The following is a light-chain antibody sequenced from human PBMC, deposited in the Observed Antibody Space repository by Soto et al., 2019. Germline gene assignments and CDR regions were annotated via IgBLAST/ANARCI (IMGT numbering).Light chain of an antibody. J-gene: IGLJ1*01. CDR3: SSYTSSSTLVV. CDR2: EVS. CDR1: ISDVGGYNY. V-gene: IGLV2-14*01. Sequence: QSVLTQPSSLSGSPGQSITISCTGTISDVGGYNYVSWYQQHPGKAPKLMIYEVSNRPSGVSNRFSGSKSGNTASLTISGLQAEDEADYYCSSYTSSSTLVVFRTGTKVTVL.